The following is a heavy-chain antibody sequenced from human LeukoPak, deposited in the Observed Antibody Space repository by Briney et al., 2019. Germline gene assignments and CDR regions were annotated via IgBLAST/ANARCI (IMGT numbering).Heavy chain of an antibody. J-gene: IGHJ4*02. D-gene: IGHD6-19*01. CDR2: INHSGST. Sequence: SETLSLTSTDPGGYSYGHYSTRIRQSPGKGLEWIGEINHSGSTNYNPSLKSRVTISVDTSKNQFSLKLSSVTAADTAVYYCARVWDNTGWYVDHWAQGPLVTVSS. CDR1: GGYSYGHY. CDR3: ARVWDNTGWYVDH. V-gene: IGHV4-34*01.